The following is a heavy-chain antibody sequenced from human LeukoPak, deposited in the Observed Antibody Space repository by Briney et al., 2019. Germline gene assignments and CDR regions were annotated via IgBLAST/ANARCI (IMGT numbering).Heavy chain of an antibody. Sequence: ASVKVSCKASGGTFSSYAISWVRQAPGQRLEWMGWINAGNGNTKYSQKFQGRVTVTRDTSASTAYMELSSLRSEDTAVYYCARTSPLDYYDSSGSPGVYYYYGMDVWGQGTTVTVSS. CDR1: GGTFSSYA. CDR2: INAGNGNT. D-gene: IGHD3-22*01. V-gene: IGHV1-3*01. J-gene: IGHJ6*02. CDR3: ARTSPLDYYDSSGSPGVYYYYGMDV.